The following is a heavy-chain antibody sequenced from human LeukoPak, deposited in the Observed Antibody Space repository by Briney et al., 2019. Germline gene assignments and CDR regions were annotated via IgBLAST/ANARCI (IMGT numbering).Heavy chain of an antibody. J-gene: IGHJ4*02. Sequence: SETLSLTCTVSGGSITSHYWTWIRQPPGKGLEWTAYLYDSGSTKHNPSLQSRVTLSADTSKNQFSLRLSSVTAADTAVYYCATIKRGNIYGYFDFWGQGILVTVSS. CDR1: GGSITSHY. V-gene: IGHV4-59*11. CDR2: LYDSGST. CDR3: ATIKRGNIYGYFDF. D-gene: IGHD5-18*01.